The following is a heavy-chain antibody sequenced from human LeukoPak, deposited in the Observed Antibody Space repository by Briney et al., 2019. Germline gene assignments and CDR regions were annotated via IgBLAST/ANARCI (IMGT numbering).Heavy chain of an antibody. V-gene: IGHV4-34*01. Sequence: PSDTLSLTCAVSGGSFNGYVWSWIRQAPEKGLEWIGDINHIGNTKRNPSLESRVTISGDSSMNQFSLRLTSVAASDTAIYYCARGYNWNYGFRGTHYFYFDLWGRGTLVTVSS. CDR2: INHIGNT. CDR3: ARGYNWNYGFRGTHYFYFDL. D-gene: IGHD1-7*01. CDR1: GGSFNGYV. J-gene: IGHJ2*01.